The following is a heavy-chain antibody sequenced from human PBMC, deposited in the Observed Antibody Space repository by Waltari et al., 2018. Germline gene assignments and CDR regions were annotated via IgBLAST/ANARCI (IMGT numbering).Heavy chain of an antibody. D-gene: IGHD3-10*02. CDR2: FDPEDGEI. Sequence: QVQLVQSGAEVKKPGASVKVSCKVSGSTLSELSMHWVRLAPGKGLEWMGGFDPEDGEIIYAQKFQGRVTMTEDTSTDTAYMELSSLRSEDTAVYYCASILGTTMFTPRPFDYWGQGTLVTVSS. CDR3: ASILGTTMFTPRPFDY. J-gene: IGHJ4*02. CDR1: GSTLSELS. V-gene: IGHV1-24*01.